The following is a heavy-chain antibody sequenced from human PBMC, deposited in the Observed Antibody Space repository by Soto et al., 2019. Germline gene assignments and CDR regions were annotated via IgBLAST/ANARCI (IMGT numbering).Heavy chain of an antibody. J-gene: IGHJ6*02. Sequence: PVGSLRLSCAASGFTFSSYALSWVRQAPGKGLQCVSSISGNGVSTYYADSVKGRFAISRDNSRNTLSLQMNSLRAEDTAVYYCAKVQGSGSGLYYFYYYGMDVWGQGTTVTVSS. V-gene: IGHV3-23*01. CDR1: GFTFSSYA. CDR2: ISGNGVST. D-gene: IGHD3-10*01. CDR3: AKVQGSGSGLYYFYYYGMDV.